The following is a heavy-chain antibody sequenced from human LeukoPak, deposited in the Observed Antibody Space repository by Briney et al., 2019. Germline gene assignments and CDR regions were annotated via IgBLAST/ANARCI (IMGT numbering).Heavy chain of an antibody. CDR3: ARGQYYYDSSGYPSLNWFDP. J-gene: IGHJ5*02. CDR2: INPSGGST. D-gene: IGHD3-22*01. Sequence: ASVTVSCKASGYTFTSYYMHWVRQAPGQGLEWMGIINPSGGSTSYAQKFQGRVTMTRDMSTSTVYMELSSLRSEDTAVYYCARGQYYYDSSGYPSLNWFDPWGQGTLVTVSS. V-gene: IGHV1-46*01. CDR1: GYTFTSYY.